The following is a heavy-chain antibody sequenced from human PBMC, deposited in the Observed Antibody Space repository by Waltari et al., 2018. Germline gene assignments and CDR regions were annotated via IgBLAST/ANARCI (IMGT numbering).Heavy chain of an antibody. CDR1: GFTFNSVS. D-gene: IGHD3-22*01. Sequence: EVQLVESGGGLVKPGGSLTLSCEASGFTFNSVSMTWVRQAPGKGLDWLSTIASGSDYIFYAVSVRGRFTISRDNARSTVNLRMNSLRTEDTAVYYCVKGGYIISDYWGQGIQVIVSS. CDR3: VKGGYIISDY. J-gene: IGHJ4*02. V-gene: IGHV3-21*02. CDR2: IASGSDYI.